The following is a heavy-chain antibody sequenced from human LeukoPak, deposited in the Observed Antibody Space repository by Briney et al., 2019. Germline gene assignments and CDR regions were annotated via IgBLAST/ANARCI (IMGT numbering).Heavy chain of an antibody. CDR1: GGSISSYY. V-gene: IGHV4-59*01. CDR2: IYYSGST. Sequence: SETLSLTCTVSGGSISSYYWSWIRQPPGKGLEWIGYIYYSGSTNCNPSLKSRVTISVDTSKNQFSLKLSSVTAADTAVYYCARGYYYGSGGPLWGQGTLVTVSS. CDR3: ARGYYYGSGGPL. J-gene: IGHJ4*02. D-gene: IGHD3-10*01.